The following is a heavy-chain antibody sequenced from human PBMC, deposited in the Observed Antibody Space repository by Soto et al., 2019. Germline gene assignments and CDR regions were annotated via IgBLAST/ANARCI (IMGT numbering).Heavy chain of an antibody. CDR2: ISSSGSTI. V-gene: IGHV3-11*04. J-gene: IGHJ4*02. Sequence: GGSLRLSCAASGFTFSDYYMSWIRQAPGKGLEWVSYISSSGSTIYYADAVKGRFTISRDNSKNTLYLQMNSLRAEDTAVYYCARDSLDGDYATLDYWGQGTLVTVSS. D-gene: IGHD4-17*01. CDR1: GFTFSDYY. CDR3: ARDSLDGDYATLDY.